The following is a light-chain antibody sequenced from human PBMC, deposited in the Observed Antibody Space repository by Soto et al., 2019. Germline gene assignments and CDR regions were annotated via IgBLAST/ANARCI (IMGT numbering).Light chain of an antibody. V-gene: IGKV1-16*01. CDR2: TAS. CDR1: QGINKF. CDR3: QQYESFPLT. Sequence: DIQMTQSPSSLSASVGDSVTITCRASQGINKFLAWFQQKPGPAPTSLISTASRLQSGVPSRLSGGGSGTHFTLTINTLQPEDFATCYCQQYESFPLTFGGGTGVEIK. J-gene: IGKJ4*01.